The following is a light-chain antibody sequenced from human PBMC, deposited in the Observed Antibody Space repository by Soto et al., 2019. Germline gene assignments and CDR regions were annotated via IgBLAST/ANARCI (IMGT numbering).Light chain of an antibody. CDR1: QGISNY. V-gene: IGKV1-27*01. Sequence: DIQMTQSPSSLSASVGDRVTITCRASQGISNYFAWYQQKQGKVPKXLIYAASTLQSGVPSRFSGSGSGTDLTLTISSLQPDDIETYDCQKYNSAPLTFGGGTKVDIK. J-gene: IGKJ4*01. CDR2: AAS. CDR3: QKYNSAPLT.